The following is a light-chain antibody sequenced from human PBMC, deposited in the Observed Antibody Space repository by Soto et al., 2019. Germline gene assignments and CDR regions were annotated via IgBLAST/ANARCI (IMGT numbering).Light chain of an antibody. CDR3: QNYNGYSWT. CDR2: DAS. Sequence: DIQMTQSPSTLSASVGDRVTITCRVSQSVSTWLAWYQQKPGNAPTLLIYDASSLESGVPSRFSGSGSGTEFTLTISSLQPDDFATYYCQNYNGYSWTFGLGTKVEI. CDR1: QSVSTW. V-gene: IGKV1-5*01. J-gene: IGKJ1*01.